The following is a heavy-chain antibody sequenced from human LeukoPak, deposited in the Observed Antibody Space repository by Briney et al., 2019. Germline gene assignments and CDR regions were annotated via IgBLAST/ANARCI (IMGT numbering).Heavy chain of an antibody. CDR2: IDYSGST. V-gene: IGHV4-59*08. J-gene: IGHJ5*02. D-gene: IGHD1-26*01. Sequence: SETLSLTCTDSGGSINVYYGSWIRQSPGKGLEWIGYIDYSGSTRYNPSLKSRLTISIDTSQNQFSLKLSSVTAADTAFYNRARLKGGPWGQGTLVTVSS. CDR1: GGSINVYY. CDR3: ARLKGGP.